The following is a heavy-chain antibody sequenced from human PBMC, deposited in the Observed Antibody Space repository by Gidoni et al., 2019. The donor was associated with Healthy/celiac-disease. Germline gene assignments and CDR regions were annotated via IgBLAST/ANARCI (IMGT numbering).Heavy chain of an antibody. CDR1: GGSFSGYY. V-gene: IGHV4-34*01. J-gene: IGHJ4*02. Sequence: QVQLQQWGAGLLKPSETLSLTCAVYGGSFSGYYCSWIRQPPGKGLEWIGEINHSGRTNYNPSIKSRVTISVDTSKNQFSLKLSSVTAADTAVYYCARASCSGGSCYSYYFDYWGQGTLVTVSS. CDR3: ARASCSGGSCYSYYFDY. CDR2: INHSGRT. D-gene: IGHD2-15*01.